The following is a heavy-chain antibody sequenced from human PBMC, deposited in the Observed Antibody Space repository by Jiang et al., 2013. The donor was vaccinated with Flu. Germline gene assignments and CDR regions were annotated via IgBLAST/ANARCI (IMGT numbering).Heavy chain of an antibody. Sequence: SLSCTGSGFTFGDYGMNWFRQAPGKGLEWVGFIGSKLYGARREYAASVRGRFTISRDDSTSVAFLQMNSLKTEDTALYYCSRDLVRDVIIIPSGYCDYWGQGALVTVSS. V-gene: IGHV3-49*03. D-gene: IGHD3-10*01. J-gene: IGHJ4*02. CDR1: GFTFGDYG. CDR3: SRDLVRDVIIIPSGYCDY. CDR2: IGSKLYGARR.